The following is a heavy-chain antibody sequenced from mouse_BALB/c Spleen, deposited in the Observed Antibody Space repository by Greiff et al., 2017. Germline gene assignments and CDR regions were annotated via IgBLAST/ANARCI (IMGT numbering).Heavy chain of an antibody. V-gene: IGHV2-9*02. J-gene: IGHJ1*01. CDR1: GFSLTSYG. CDR3: ARYINWYFDV. Sequence: VQVVESGPGLVAPSQSLSITCTVSGFSLTSYGVHWVRQPPGKGLEWLGVIWAGGSTNYNSALMSRLSISKDNSKSQVFLKMNSLQTDDTAMYYCARYINWYFDVWGAGTTVTVSS. CDR2: IWAGGST.